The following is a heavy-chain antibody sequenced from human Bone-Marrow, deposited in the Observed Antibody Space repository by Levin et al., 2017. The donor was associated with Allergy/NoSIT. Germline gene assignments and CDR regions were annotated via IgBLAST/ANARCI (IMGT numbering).Heavy chain of an antibody. J-gene: IGHJ5*02. D-gene: IGHD5-24*01. Sequence: GASVKVSCQASGYSFTGYYIHWVRQAPGQGLEWMGRINPNTGGTEYAQKFQGRVTMTRDTSIATAYMESSSLTSDDTAIYYCALSRDAYNFDHWGQGALVTVSS. V-gene: IGHV1-2*06. CDR3: ALSRDAYNFDH. CDR2: INPNTGGT. CDR1: GYSFTGYY.